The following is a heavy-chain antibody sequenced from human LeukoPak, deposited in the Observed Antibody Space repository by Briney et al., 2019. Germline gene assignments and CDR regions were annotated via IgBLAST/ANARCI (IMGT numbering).Heavy chain of an antibody. CDR2: ISSSSSYI. CDR3: AREARGIYFVDY. V-gene: IGHV3-21*01. CDR1: GLTFSSYS. J-gene: IGHJ4*02. Sequence: PGGSLRLSCAASGLTFSSYSMNWVRQAPGKGLVWVSSISSSSSYIYYADSVKGRFTISRDNAKNSLYLQMNSLRAEDTAVYYCAREARGIYFVDYWGQGTLVTVSS. D-gene: IGHD1-26*01.